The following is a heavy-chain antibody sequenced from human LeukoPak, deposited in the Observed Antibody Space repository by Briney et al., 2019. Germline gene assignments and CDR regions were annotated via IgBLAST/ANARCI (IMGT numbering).Heavy chain of an antibody. CDR2: INPSGGTT. CDR1: GYTFTTHY. J-gene: IGHJ4*02. V-gene: IGHV1-46*01. D-gene: IGHD2-2*01. CDR3: ARDRGGKGSAIFY. Sequence: ASVKVSCKASGYTFTTHYMHWVRQAPGQGLEWMGIINPSGGTTNYAQKFQDRVTMTTDTSTTTAYMELRSLRFDDTAVYYCARDRGGKGSAIFYWGQGSLVTVSS.